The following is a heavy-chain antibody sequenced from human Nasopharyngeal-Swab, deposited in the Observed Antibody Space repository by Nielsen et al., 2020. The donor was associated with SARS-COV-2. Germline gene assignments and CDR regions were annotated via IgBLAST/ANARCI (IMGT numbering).Heavy chain of an antibody. CDR2: IAHNSGT. Sequence: GSLRPSFTVSGVSTTSQYWSWIRQLPGKGLEWIGYIAHNSGTSYNTSLKSRVTMFMDTSKNQFSLRLRSVTAADTAVYYGAKEGAPGWFDPWGQGTLVTVSS. J-gene: IGHJ5*02. CDR1: GVSTTSQY. V-gene: IGHV4-59*11. D-gene: IGHD2-2*01. CDR3: AKEGAPGWFDP.